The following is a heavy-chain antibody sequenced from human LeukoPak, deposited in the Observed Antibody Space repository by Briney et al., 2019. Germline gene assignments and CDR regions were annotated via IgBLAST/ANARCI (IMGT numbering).Heavy chain of an antibody. D-gene: IGHD3-10*01. Sequence: GGSLGLSCAASGFTFSSYWMSWVRQAPGKGLEWVANIKQDGSEKYHVDSVKGRFITSRDNAKNSLYLQMNSLRAEDTAVYYCARSVPSSGSYYLNYWGPGTLVTVSS. J-gene: IGHJ4*02. CDR2: IKQDGSEK. CDR3: ARSVPSSGSYYLNY. CDR1: GFTFSSYW. V-gene: IGHV3-7*01.